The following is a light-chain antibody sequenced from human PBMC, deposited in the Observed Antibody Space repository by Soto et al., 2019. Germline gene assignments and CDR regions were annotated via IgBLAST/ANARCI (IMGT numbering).Light chain of an antibody. Sequence: EIVMTQSPATLSVSPGERATLSCRASQSVSSNLAWYQQKPGQAHRRRIYGASTRATGIPARFSGSGSGTEFTLTISSLQSEDFAVYYCQQDNNWPRTFGQGTKVEIK. J-gene: IGKJ1*01. CDR3: QQDNNWPRT. CDR1: QSVSSN. CDR2: GAS. V-gene: IGKV3-15*01.